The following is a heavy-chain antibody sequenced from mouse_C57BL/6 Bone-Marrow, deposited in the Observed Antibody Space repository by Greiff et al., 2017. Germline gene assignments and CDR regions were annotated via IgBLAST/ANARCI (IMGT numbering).Heavy chain of an antibody. J-gene: IGHJ3*01. CDR1: GYTFTSYG. V-gene: IGHV1-81*01. CDR2: IYPRSGNT. CDR3: ARRRGFGWFAY. Sequence: QVQLKQSGAELARPGASVKLSCKASGYTFTSYGISWVKQRTGQGLEWIGEIYPRSGNTYYNEKFKGKATLTADKSSSTAYMELRSLTSEDSAVYFCARRRGFGWFAYWSQGTLVTVSA.